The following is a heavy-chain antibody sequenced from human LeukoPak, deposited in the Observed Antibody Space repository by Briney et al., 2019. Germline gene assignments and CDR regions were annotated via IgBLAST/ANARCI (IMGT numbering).Heavy chain of an antibody. CDR1: GFTFSSYS. Sequence: PGGSLRLSCAASGFTFSSYSMNWVRQAPGKGLEWVSSISSSSSYIYYADSVKGRFTISRDNAKNSLYLQMNSLRAEDTAVYYCAKSGYWGSEYFDLWGRGTLVTVSS. V-gene: IGHV3-21*04. J-gene: IGHJ2*01. CDR2: ISSSSSYI. CDR3: AKSGYWGSEYFDL. D-gene: IGHD3-16*01.